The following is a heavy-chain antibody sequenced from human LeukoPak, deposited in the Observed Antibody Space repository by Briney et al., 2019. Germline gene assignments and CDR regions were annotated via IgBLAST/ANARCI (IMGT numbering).Heavy chain of an antibody. D-gene: IGHD2-2*01. Sequence: ASVKVSFKASGYTFTGYYINWVRQAPGQGLEWMGWINPNSGGTNYAQKFQGRVTMTSDTSISTAYMELSSLRSGDTAVYYCARKSAARSTSEFDCWGQGTLVTVSS. J-gene: IGHJ4*02. CDR3: ARKSAARSTSEFDC. CDR1: GYTFTGYY. CDR2: INPNSGGT. V-gene: IGHV1-2*02.